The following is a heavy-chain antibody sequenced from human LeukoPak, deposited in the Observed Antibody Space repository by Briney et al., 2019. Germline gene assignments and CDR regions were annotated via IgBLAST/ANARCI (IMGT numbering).Heavy chain of an antibody. CDR1: GFTFSNYR. D-gene: IGHD3-10*01. CDR2: ISNDGTNK. CDR3: ARDHYGDYCLDS. J-gene: IGHJ5*01. V-gene: IGHV3-30-3*01. Sequence: PGGSLRLSCAASGFTFSNYRMHWVRQAPGKGLEWVAVISNDGTNKYYADSVKGRFTISRDNSKNTLYLQVDSLRTDDTAVFYCARDHYGDYCLDSWGQGILVTVSS.